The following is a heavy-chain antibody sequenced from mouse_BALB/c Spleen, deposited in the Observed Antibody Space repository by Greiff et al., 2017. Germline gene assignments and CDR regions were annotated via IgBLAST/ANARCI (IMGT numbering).Heavy chain of an antibody. Sequence: EVQLVESGGGLVKPGGSLKLSCAASGFTFSSYTMSWVRQTPEKRLEWVATISSGGSYTYYPDSVKGRFTISRDNAKNTLYLQMSSLKSEDTAMYYCTRDRAGTGAMDYWGQGTSVTVSS. CDR3: TRDRAGTGAMDY. V-gene: IGHV5-6-4*01. CDR2: ISSGGSYT. D-gene: IGHD3-3*01. CDR1: GFTFSSYT. J-gene: IGHJ4*01.